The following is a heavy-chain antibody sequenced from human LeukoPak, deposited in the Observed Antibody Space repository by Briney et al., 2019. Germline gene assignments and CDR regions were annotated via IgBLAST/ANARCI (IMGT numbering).Heavy chain of an antibody. CDR2: IRSQTAGGTT. CDR1: GLTLSNVW. V-gene: IGHV3-15*07. D-gene: IGHD4/OR15-4a*01. J-gene: IGHJ4*02. Sequence: GGSLRLSCAVSGLTLSNVWMNWVRQAPGKGLEWVGRIRSQTAGGTTDFAAPVKGRFTISRDDSKNTLYLQMNSLKTEDTAVYYCTTVPLWWLWGQGTLVTVSS. CDR3: TTVPLWWL.